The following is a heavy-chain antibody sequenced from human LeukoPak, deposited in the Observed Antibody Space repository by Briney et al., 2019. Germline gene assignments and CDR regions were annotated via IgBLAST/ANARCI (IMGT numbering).Heavy chain of an antibody. CDR1: GGSISSSNW. J-gene: IGHJ3*02. Sequence: PSETLSLTCAVSGGSISSSNWWSWVRQPPGKGLEWIGEIYHSGSTNYNPSLKSRVTISVDKSKNQFSLKLSSVTAADTAVYYCARQLAYCGGDCYQDAFDIWGQGTMVTVSS. V-gene: IGHV4-4*02. D-gene: IGHD2-21*02. CDR3: ARQLAYCGGDCYQDAFDI. CDR2: IYHSGST.